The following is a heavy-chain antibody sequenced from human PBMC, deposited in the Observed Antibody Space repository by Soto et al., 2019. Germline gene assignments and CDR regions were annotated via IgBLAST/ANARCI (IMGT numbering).Heavy chain of an antibody. CDR3: ARYCGGDCYRLAEYYFDY. CDR2: ISAYNGNT. D-gene: IGHD2-21*02. CDR1: GYTFTSYG. Sequence: GASVKVSCKASGYTFTSYGISWVRQAPGQGLEWMGWISAYNGNTNYAQKLQGRVTMTTDTSTSTAYMELRSLRSDDTAVYYCARYCGGDCYRLAEYYFDYWGQGTLVTVSS. J-gene: IGHJ4*02. V-gene: IGHV1-18*01.